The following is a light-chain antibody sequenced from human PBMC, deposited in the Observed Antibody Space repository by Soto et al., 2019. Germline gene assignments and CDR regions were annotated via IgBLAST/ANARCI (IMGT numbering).Light chain of an antibody. V-gene: IGKV1-39*01. CDR1: QSISSY. CDR3: HYSYSTPPT. J-gene: IGKJ1*01. Sequence: DIQMTQSPSSLSASVGDRVTITCRASQSISSYLHWYQQKPGKAPKLLIYAASSLQSGVPSRFMRIGSGTDVTLTISSLQPEDFSTSCCHYSYSTPPTVGQATQVEFK. CDR2: AAS.